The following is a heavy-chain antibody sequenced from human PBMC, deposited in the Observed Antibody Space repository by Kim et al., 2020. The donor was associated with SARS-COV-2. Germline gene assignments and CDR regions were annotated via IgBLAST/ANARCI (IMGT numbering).Heavy chain of an antibody. CDR1: GYSFTSYW. CDR3: ARHQSTVTALSGY. CDR2: IDPSDSYT. Sequence: GESLKISCKGSGYSFTSYWISWVRQMPGKGLEWMGRIDPSDSYTNYSPSFQGHVTISADKSISTAYLQWSSLKASDTAMYYCARHQSTVTALSGYWGQGALVTASP. D-gene: IGHD4-17*01. V-gene: IGHV5-10-1*01. J-gene: IGHJ4*02.